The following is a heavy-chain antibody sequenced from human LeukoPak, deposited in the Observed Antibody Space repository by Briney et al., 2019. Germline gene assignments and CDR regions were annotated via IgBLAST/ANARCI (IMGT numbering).Heavy chain of an antibody. D-gene: IGHD3-9*01. V-gene: IGHV3-11*06. CDR2: ISGSSNDI. J-gene: IGHJ4*02. Sequence: PGGSLRLSCAASGFTFSDSYMSWIRQAPGKGLEWVSYISGSSNDINYADSVKGRFTVSRDNTKNSLFLQMNSLRVEDTALYYCARGSNFDWLLNWGQGTLVTVSS. CDR1: GFTFSDSY. CDR3: ARGSNFDWLLN.